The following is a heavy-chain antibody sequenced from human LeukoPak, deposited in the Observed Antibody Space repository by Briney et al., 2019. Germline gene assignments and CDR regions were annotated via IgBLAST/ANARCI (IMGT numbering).Heavy chain of an antibody. D-gene: IGHD3-10*01. J-gene: IGHJ6*03. CDR3: ARDSAYYYMDV. CDR1: GGSCSGYY. CDR2: INHSGST. Sequence: ASETLSLTCAVYGGSCSGYYWSWIRQPPGKGLEWIGEINHSGSTNYNPSLKSRVTISVDTSKNQFSLKLSSVTAADTAIYYCARDSAYYYMDVWGKGTTVTVSS. V-gene: IGHV4-34*01.